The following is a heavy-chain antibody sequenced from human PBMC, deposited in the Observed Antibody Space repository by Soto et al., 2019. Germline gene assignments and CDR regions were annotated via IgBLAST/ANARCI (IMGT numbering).Heavy chain of an antibody. CDR1: GGSISSYY. CDR2: IYYSGST. V-gene: IGHV4-59*12. D-gene: IGHD1-7*01. CDR3: ARSRELSPAGY. J-gene: IGHJ4*02. Sequence: SETLSLTCTVSGGSISSYYWSWIRQPPGKGLEWIGYIYYSGSTYYNPSLKSRVTISVDTSKNQFSLKLSSVTAADTAVYYCARSRELSPAGYWGQGTLVTVSS.